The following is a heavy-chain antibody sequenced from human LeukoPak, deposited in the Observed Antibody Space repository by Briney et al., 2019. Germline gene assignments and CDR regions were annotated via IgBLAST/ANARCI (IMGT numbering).Heavy chain of an antibody. CDR1: GGSISSSSYY. CDR3: ARAIIVAAPFDY. Sequence: SETLSLTCTVSGGSISSSSYYWGWIRQPPGKGLEWIGSIYYSGSTYYNPSLKSRVTISVDRSKNQFSLKLSSVTAADTAVYYCARAIIVAAPFDYWGQGTLVTVSS. D-gene: IGHD1-26*01. J-gene: IGHJ4*02. CDR2: IYYSGST. V-gene: IGHV4-39*07.